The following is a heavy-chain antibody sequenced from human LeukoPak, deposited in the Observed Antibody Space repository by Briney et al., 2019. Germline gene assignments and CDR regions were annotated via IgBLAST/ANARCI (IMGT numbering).Heavy chain of an antibody. J-gene: IGHJ6*03. CDR1: GYSISSGYY. CDR2: IYHSGTT. D-gene: IGHD5-24*01. V-gene: IGHV4-38-2*02. Sequence: SETLSLTCTVSGYSISSGYYWGWIRQPPGKGLEWIGSIYHSGTTYYNPSLKSRVTISVDTSKNQFSLKLSSVTAADTAVYYCARGEMRDGYNTLLNYYYYYMDVWGKGTTVTISS. CDR3: ARGEMRDGYNTLLNYYYYYMDV.